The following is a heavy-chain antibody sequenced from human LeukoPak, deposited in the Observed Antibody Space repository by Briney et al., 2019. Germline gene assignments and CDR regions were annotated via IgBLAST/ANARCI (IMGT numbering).Heavy chain of an antibody. V-gene: IGHV1-46*01. J-gene: IGHJ6*03. D-gene: IGHD5-18*01. CDR1: GYTFTSYY. CDR3: ARGVRGYSYGYDYYYYMDV. Sequence: RASVKVSCKASGYTFTSYYMHWVRQAPGQGLEWMGIINPSGGSTSYAQKFQGRVTMTRDTSTSTVYMELSSLRSEDTAVYYCARGVRGYSYGYDYYYYMDVWGKGTTVTISS. CDR2: INPSGGST.